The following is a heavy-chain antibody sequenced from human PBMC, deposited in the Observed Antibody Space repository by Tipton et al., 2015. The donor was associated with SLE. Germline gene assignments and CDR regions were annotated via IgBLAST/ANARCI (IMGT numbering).Heavy chain of an antibody. CDR1: GGSISSGGYY. Sequence: TLSLTCTVSGGSISSGGYYWSWIRQHPGKGLEWIGYISYSGSTYYNPSLKSRVNISVDTSKNQFSLKVNSVTAADTAVYYCARRLVGPRKAFDIWGQGTMVTVSS. J-gene: IGHJ3*02. CDR3: ARRLVGPRKAFDI. CDR2: ISYSGST. V-gene: IGHV4-31*03. D-gene: IGHD6-25*01.